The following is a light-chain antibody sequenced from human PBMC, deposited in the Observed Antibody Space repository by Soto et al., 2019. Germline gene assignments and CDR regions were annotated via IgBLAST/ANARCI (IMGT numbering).Light chain of an antibody. CDR2: SNN. J-gene: IGLJ1*01. CDR1: SSNIGSKS. CDR3: AAWDDSLNGHYV. Sequence: QSVLTQPPSASGTPGQRVTISCFGSSSNIGSKSVIWYQQLPGTAPKLLIYSNNQRPSGVPDRFSGSKSGTSASLAISGLQSEDEADYYCAAWDDSLNGHYVFGTGTKLTVL. V-gene: IGLV1-44*01.